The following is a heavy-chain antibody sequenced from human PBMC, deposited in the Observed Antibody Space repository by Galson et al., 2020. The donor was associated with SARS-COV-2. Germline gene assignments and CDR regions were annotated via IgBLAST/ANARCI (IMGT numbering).Heavy chain of an antibody. Sequence: GGSLRLSCAASGFTFSDNGMHWVRQAPGKGLEWVAVISYDGSKTNYGDSVKGRFTISRDNSKNTLYLQMNSLRPEDTAVDYCVNGDNTDSYAWGSRGRYHWGQGTLVTASS. D-gene: IGHD3-16*01. J-gene: IGHJ4*02. CDR2: ISYDGSKT. CDR3: VNGDNTDSYAWGSRGRYH. V-gene: IGHV3-30*05. CDR1: GFTFSDNG.